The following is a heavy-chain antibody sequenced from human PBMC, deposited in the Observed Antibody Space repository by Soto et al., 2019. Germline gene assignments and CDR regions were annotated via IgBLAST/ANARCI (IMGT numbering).Heavy chain of an antibody. CDR1: GGTFSSYA. J-gene: IGHJ4*02. D-gene: IGHD3-16*02. CDR3: AREGNDYVWGSYRTFDY. Sequence: SVKVSCKASGGTFSSYAISWVRQAPGQGLEWMGGIIPIFGTANYAQKFQGRVTVTADESTSTAYMELSSLRSEDTAVYYCAREGNDYVWGSYRTFDYWGQGTLVTVSS. V-gene: IGHV1-69*13. CDR2: IIPIFGTA.